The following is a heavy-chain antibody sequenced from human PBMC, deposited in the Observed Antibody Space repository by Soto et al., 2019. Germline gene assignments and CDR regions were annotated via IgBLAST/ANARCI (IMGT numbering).Heavy chain of an antibody. J-gene: IGHJ6*02. CDR2: INNVGYI. D-gene: IGHD2-21*02. CDR3: AKRGDGSVRYNYGMDV. Sequence: EMQLLESGGGLVQPGGSLRLSCTASGFTFSNYAMTWVRQAPGKGLNWVSTINNVGYIYDADSVKGRFTISRDDARNTLYLQMNSLRVEDTAVYYCAKRGDGSVRYNYGMDVWGPWTTVIVSS. CDR1: GFTFSNYA. V-gene: IGHV3-23*01.